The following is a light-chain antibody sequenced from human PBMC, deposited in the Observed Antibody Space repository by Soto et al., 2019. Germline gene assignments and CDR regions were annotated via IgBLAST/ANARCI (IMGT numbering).Light chain of an antibody. J-gene: IGKJ2*01. CDR1: QSVDTM. Sequence: EIVLTQSPATLSLSAGERVTLSCRSSQSVDTMVAWYQQQVGRTPRLLIYETSSRATGVPARFSGSGSGTDFTLTISRLEPEDFAIYFCQVRSYWPPFKYTFGQGTKLAVK. CDR2: ETS. CDR3: QVRSYWPPFKYT. V-gene: IGKV3-11*01.